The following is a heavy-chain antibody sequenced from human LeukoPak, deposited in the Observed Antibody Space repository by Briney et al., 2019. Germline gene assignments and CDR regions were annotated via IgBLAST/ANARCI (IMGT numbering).Heavy chain of an antibody. CDR3: ARGKPSRRYGT. CDR2: INHSGST. J-gene: IGHJ5*02. D-gene: IGHD1-1*01. CDR1: GGSFSGYY. V-gene: IGHV4-34*01. Sequence: PPETLSLTCAVYGGSFSGYYWSWIRQPPGKGLEWIGEINHSGSTNYNPSLKSRVTISVDTSKNQFSLKLSSVTAADTAVYYCARGKPSRRYGTWGQGTLVTVSS.